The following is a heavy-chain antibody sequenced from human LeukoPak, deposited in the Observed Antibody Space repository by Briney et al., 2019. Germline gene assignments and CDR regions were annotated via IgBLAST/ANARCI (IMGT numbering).Heavy chain of an antibody. J-gene: IGHJ4*02. V-gene: IGHV3-74*01. CDR2: ISGDGSDT. CDR3: ARDFGTWRPFEY. D-gene: IGHD3/OR15-3a*01. CDR1: GFTFSTYW. Sequence: PGGSLRLSCAASGFTFSTYWMHWVRQAPGKGLVWVSRISGDGSDTRYADSVKGRFIISRDNAKNALYLQLNGLRAEDTAVYYCARDFGTWRPFEYWGQGILVTVSS.